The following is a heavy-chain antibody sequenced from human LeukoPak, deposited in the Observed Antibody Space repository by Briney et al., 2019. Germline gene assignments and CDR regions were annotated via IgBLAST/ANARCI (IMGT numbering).Heavy chain of an antibody. CDR3: ARDRGGRFDP. CDR1: GFSFSNHW. V-gene: IGHV3-74*01. CDR2: STSDGSGT. J-gene: IGHJ5*02. Sequence: GGSLRLSCAGSGFSFSNHWMHWVRQAPGKGLVWVSRSTSDGSGTSYADSVKGRFTISRDNAKNTLYLQMNSLRAEDTAVYYCARDRGGRFDPWGQGTLVTVSS.